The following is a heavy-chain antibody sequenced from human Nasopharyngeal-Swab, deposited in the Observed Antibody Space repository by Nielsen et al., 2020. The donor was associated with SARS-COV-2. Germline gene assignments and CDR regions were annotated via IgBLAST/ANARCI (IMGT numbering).Heavy chain of an antibody. J-gene: IGHJ4*02. CDR2: IGWDGGGP. Sequence: GESLKISCAAPGFTFDDYSMHWVRQAPGKGLEWVSLIGWDGGGPNYADSVKGRFTISRDNRKDSLYLQMHSLRTEDTALYYCAKDMGSSPTLDYWGRGTLVTVSS. CDR3: AKDMGSSPTLDY. V-gene: IGHV3-43*01. CDR1: GFTFDDYS. D-gene: IGHD6-13*01.